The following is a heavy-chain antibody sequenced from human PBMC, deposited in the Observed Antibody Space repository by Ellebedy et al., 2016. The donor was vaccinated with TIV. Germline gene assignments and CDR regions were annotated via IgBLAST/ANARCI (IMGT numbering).Heavy chain of an antibody. CDR3: ARHGGYRGYFDY. CDR2: IYYSGST. CDR1: GGSISSYY. J-gene: IGHJ4*02. D-gene: IGHD5-18*01. Sequence: SETLSLTCTVSGGSISSYYWSWIRQPPGKGLEWIGYIYYSGSTNYNPSLKSRVTISVDTSKNQFSLKLSSVTAADTAVYYCARHGGYRGYFDYWGQGILVIVSS. V-gene: IGHV4-59*08.